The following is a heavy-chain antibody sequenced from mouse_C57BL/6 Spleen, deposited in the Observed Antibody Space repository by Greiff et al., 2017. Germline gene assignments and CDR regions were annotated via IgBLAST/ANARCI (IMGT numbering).Heavy chain of an antibody. CDR2: IYPRDGST. J-gene: IGHJ4*01. CDR3: ARSPHYYGSSWYYAMDY. V-gene: IGHV1-85*01. D-gene: IGHD1-1*01. Sequence: QVQLQQSGPELVKPGASVKLSCKASGYTFTSYDINWVKQRPGQGLEWIGWIYPRDGSTKYNETFKGQATLTVDTSSSTAYMELHSLTSEDSAVYFCARSPHYYGSSWYYAMDYWGQGTSVTVSS. CDR1: GYTFTSYD.